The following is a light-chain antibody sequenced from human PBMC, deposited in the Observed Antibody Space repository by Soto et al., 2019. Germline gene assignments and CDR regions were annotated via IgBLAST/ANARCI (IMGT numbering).Light chain of an antibody. CDR3: QQYGSSLFT. CDR2: GTS. V-gene: IGKV3-20*01. J-gene: IGKJ3*01. CDR1: QSVSSKY. Sequence: DIVLTQSPGTLSLSPGERATLSCRASQSVSSKYLAWYQQKPGQPPRVLIYGTSIRATGVPERFSGGGSGTDFTLTITRLESEDFAVYYCQQYGSSLFTFGRGTKVDFK.